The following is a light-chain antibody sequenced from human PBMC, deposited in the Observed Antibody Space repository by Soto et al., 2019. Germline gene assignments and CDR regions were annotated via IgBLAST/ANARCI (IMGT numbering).Light chain of an antibody. CDR1: QSVRTY. Sequence: EIVMTQSPDTLSVSPGEGASLSCSASQSVRTYLAWYQVKPGQAPRLLIYDASRRASGVPARFSGSGSGTDFTLTISSLEPEDFALYYCQQRNTWPPITFGQGTRLEIK. V-gene: IGKV3-11*01. CDR2: DAS. J-gene: IGKJ5*01. CDR3: QQRNTWPPIT.